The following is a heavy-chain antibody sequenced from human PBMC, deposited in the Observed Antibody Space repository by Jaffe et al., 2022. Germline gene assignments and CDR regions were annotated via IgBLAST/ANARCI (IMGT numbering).Heavy chain of an antibody. V-gene: IGHV3-30*02. J-gene: IGHJ4*02. CDR2: IRYDGSDK. Sequence: QVQLVESGGGVVQPGGSLRLSCTASGFTFANHAMHWVRQAPGQGMEWLAFIRYDGSDKYYADSLRGRFTVSRDNSKTTVYLEMNRLRGEDTAVYYCARDPYKSGSHYFDYWGQGTLVTVSS. CDR1: GFTFANHA. CDR3: ARDPYKSGSHYFDY. D-gene: IGHD6-19*01.